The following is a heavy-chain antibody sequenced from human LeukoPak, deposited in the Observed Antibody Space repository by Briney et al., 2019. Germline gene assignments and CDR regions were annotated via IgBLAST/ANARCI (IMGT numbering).Heavy chain of an antibody. CDR3: ARDLVTVTKGFDI. J-gene: IGHJ3*02. Sequence: SETLSLTCAVSDDSFSSHYWTWIRQPPGKGLEWIGYISYIGSTNYNPSLKSRVTISIDTSKNQFSLKLSSVTAADTVVYYCARDLVTVTKGFDIWGQGTMVSVSS. D-gene: IGHD4-17*01. CDR2: ISYIGST. V-gene: IGHV4-59*11. CDR1: DDSFSSHY.